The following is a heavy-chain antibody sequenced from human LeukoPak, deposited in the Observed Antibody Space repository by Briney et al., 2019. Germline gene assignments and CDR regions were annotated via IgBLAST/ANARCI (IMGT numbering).Heavy chain of an antibody. CDR2: ISYDGSNK. Sequence: GGSLRLSCAASGFTFSSYAMHWVRQAPGKGLEWVAVISYDGSNKYYADSVKARFTISRDNFKNTLYLQMNSLRAEDTAVYYCAKPPDAFDIWGQGTMVTVSS. CDR3: AKPPDAFDI. V-gene: IGHV3-30-3*02. J-gene: IGHJ3*02. CDR1: GFTFSSYA.